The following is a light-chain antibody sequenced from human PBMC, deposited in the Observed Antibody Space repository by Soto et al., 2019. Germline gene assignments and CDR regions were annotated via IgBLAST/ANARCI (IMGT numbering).Light chain of an antibody. J-gene: IGLJ1*01. Sequence: QSVRTQPPSVSAAPGRNGSMSCSGGSSNIGNYYVSWHQQLPGTAPKLLIYENDKRPSGIPDRFSGSQYGTSDTLGITGLQTGDEADYYCGTWDSSLSISVFGTGTKVTVL. CDR3: GTWDSSLSISV. CDR2: END. CDR1: SSNIGNYY. V-gene: IGLV1-51*02.